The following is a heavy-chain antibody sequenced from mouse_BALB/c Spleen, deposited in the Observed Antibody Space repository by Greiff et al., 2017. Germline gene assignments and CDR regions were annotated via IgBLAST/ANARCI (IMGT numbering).Heavy chain of an antibody. Sequence: QVQLQQSGPELVKPGASVKMSKASGYTFTDYVISWVKQRTGQGLEWIGEIYPGSGSTYYNEKFKGKATLTADKSSNTAYMQLSSLTSEDSAVYFCARGSRWFAYWGQGTLVTVSA. CDR2: IYPGSGST. CDR1: GYTFTDYV. CDR3: ARGSRWFAY. V-gene: IGHV1-81*01. J-gene: IGHJ3*01.